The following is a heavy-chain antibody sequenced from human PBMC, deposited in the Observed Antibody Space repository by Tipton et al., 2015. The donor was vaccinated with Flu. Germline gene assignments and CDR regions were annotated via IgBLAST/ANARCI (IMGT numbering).Heavy chain of an antibody. D-gene: IGHD2-15*01. Sequence: QSGAEVKKPGASVKVSCKASGYTFTSYGISWVRQAPGQGLEWMGWISAYNGNTNYAQKLQGRVTMTTDTSTSTAYMELRSLRSDDTAVYYCARDPSQVPAAIKVVVVAAPLDYWGQGTLVTVSS. J-gene: IGHJ4*02. CDR3: ARDPSQVPAAIKVVVVAAPLDY. V-gene: IGHV1-18*04. CDR2: ISAYNGNT. CDR1: GYTFTSYG.